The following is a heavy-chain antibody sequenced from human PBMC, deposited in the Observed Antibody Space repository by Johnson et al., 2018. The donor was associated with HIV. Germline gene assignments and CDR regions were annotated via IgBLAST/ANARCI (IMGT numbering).Heavy chain of an antibody. CDR2: IYYDGSNK. J-gene: IGHJ3*02. D-gene: IGHD1-26*01. CDR1: GFTFSSYG. CDR3: ARDLVGGSYLLGAFDI. V-gene: IGHV3-30*03. Sequence: QAQLVESGGGVVQPGRSLRLSCAASGFTFSSYGMHWVRQAPGKGLEWVAVIYYDGSNKYYADSMKGRFTISRDNSKKTLYLQMNSLRAEDTAVYNCARDLVGGSYLLGAFDIWGQGTMVTVSS.